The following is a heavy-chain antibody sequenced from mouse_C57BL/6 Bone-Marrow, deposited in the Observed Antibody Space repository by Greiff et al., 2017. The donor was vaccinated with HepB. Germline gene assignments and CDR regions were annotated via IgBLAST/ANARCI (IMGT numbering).Heavy chain of an antibody. CDR2: IRNKANGYTT. Sequence: EVHLVESGGGLVQPGGSLSLSCAASGFTFTDYYMSWVRQPPGKALEWLGFIRNKANGYTTEYSASVKGRFTISRDNSQSILYLQMNALRAEDSATYYCARYQADCYGSSHDYWGQGTTLTVSS. J-gene: IGHJ2*01. CDR1: GFTFTDYY. D-gene: IGHD1-1*01. CDR3: ARYQADCYGSSHDY. V-gene: IGHV7-3*01.